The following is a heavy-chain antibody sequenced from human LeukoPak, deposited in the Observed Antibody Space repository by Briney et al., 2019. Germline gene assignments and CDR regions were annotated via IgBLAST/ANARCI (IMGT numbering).Heavy chain of an antibody. D-gene: IGHD2-2*01. CDR2: IHYSGST. J-gene: IGHJ3*02. Sequence: SETLSLTCTVSGGSISSYFWSWIRQPPGKGLEWIGYIHYSGSTNYNPSLKSRVTMSVDTSKNQFSLKLSSVTAADTAVYYCARQLGYCSSTSCYYAFDIWGQGTMVTVSS. CDR1: GGSISSYF. V-gene: IGHV4-59*08. CDR3: ARQLGYCSSTSCYYAFDI.